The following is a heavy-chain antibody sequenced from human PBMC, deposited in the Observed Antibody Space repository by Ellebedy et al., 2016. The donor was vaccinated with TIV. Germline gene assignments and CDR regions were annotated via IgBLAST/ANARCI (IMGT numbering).Heavy chain of an antibody. CDR1: GFTFSSYS. J-gene: IGHJ6*02. V-gene: IGHV3-48*01. CDR3: AKGTGIYESFGMDV. CDR2: ISSSSSTI. Sequence: GGSLRLSXAASGFTFSSYSMNWVRQAPGKGLEWVSYISSSSSTIYYADSVKGRFTISRDNSNNTLYLQMNSLRAEDTAVYYCAKGTGIYESFGMDVWGQGTTVTVSS. D-gene: IGHD5/OR15-5a*01.